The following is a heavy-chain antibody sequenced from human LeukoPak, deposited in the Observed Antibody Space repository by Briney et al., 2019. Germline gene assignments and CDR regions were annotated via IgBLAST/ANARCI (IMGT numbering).Heavy chain of an antibody. V-gene: IGHV3-7*01. CDR3: ARAELLS. CDR2: IKKDGSAK. D-gene: IGHD3-10*01. CDR1: GFTFSTYW. J-gene: IGHJ5*02. Sequence: GGSLRLSCGASGFTFSTYWMGWVRQTPEKGLEWVADIKKDGSAKYYVDSVKGRFTISRDNAKNSLFLQMNSLRAEDTAVYYCARAELLSWGQGTLVTVSS.